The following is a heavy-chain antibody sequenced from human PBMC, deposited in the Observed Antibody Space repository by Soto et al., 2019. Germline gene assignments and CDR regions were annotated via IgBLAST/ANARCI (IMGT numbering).Heavy chain of an antibody. CDR1: GFTFSSYG. CDR2: IWYDGSNK. CDR3: ARGRPTVTTLILYYFDY. Sequence: GGSLRLSCAASGFTFSSYGMHWVRQAPGKGLEWVAVIWYDGSNKYYADSVKGRFTISRDNSKNTLYLQMNSLRAEDTAVYYCARGRPTVTTLILYYFDYWGQGTLVTVSS. D-gene: IGHD4-17*01. V-gene: IGHV3-33*01. J-gene: IGHJ4*02.